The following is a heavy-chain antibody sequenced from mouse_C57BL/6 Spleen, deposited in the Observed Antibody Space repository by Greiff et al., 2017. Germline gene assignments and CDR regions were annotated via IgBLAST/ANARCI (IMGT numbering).Heavy chain of an antibody. CDR1: GYTFTSYW. CDR3: ASLYYDYDAGG. D-gene: IGHD2-4*01. V-gene: IGHV1-55*01. J-gene: IGHJ2*01. CDR2: IYPGSGST. Sequence: VQLQQPGAELVKPGASVKMSCKASGYTFTSYWITWVKQRPGQGLEWIGDIYPGSGSTNYNEKFKSKATLTVDTSSRTAYMRLSSLTSEDAAVYDCASLYYDYDAGGWGQGTTLTVSS.